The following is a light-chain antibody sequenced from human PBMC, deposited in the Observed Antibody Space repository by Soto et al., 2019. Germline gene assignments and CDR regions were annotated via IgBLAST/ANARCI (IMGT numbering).Light chain of an antibody. V-gene: IGKV3-15*01. Sequence: EIVMTQSPATLSVSLGERATLSCRASQSVSSNLAWYQQKPGQAPRLLIYGASTRATGIPARFSGSGSGTEFTLTLSSLQSEDFAVYYCQQYNNWPPWTFGQGTKVEIK. J-gene: IGKJ1*01. CDR1: QSVSSN. CDR3: QQYNNWPPWT. CDR2: GAS.